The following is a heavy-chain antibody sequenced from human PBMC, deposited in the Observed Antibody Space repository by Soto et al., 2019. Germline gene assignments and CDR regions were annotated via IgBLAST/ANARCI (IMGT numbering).Heavy chain of an antibody. CDR3: ARLPMVRGLLEAFDI. D-gene: IGHD3-10*01. V-gene: IGHV4-39*01. Sequence: SETLSLTCTVSGDSISSSSYYWGWIRQPPGKGLEWIGSIYYSGNTYYNPSLKSRVTIYVDRSKNQFSLKLSSVTAADTAIYYCARLPMVRGLLEAFDIWGQGTMVTVSS. CDR2: IYYSGNT. J-gene: IGHJ3*02. CDR1: GDSISSSSYY.